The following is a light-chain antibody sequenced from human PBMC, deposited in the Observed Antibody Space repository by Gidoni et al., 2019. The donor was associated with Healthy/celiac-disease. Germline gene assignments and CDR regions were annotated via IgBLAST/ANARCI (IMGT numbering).Light chain of an antibody. CDR2: WAS. Sequence: DIVMTQSPDSLAVSLGERATINCKSSQSVLYSYNNKNYLAWYQQNPGQTPKLLIYWASTRESGVPDRFSGSGSGTDFTLTSSSLQAEDVAVYYCQQYYSTSWTFGQGTKVEIK. CDR3: QQYYSTSWT. J-gene: IGKJ1*01. CDR1: QSVLYSYNNKNY. V-gene: IGKV4-1*01.